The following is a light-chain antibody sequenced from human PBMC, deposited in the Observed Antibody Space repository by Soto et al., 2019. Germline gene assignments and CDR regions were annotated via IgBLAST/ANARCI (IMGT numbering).Light chain of an antibody. CDR2: EVS. V-gene: IGLV2-14*01. CDR3: SSYTRTKTVI. CDR1: NSDINDYNS. J-gene: IGLJ2*01. Sequence: QSALTQPASVSGSPGQSITISCTGTNSDINDYNSVSWYQQHPDKAPRLMIYEVSSRPSGVSDRFSGSKSGNTAYLTISERQAEDEATYYCSSYTRTKTVILGGGTKPT.